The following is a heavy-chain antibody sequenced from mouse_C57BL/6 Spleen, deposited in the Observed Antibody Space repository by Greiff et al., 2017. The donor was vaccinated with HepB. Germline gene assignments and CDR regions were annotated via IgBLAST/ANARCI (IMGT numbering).Heavy chain of an antibody. Sequence: EVQVVESGGGLVKPGGSLKLSCAASGFTFSDYGMHWVRQAPEKGLEWVAYISSGSSTIYYADTVKGRFTISRDNAKNTLFLQMTSLRSEDTAMYYCARPNYYGSSRENYFDYWGQGTTLTVSS. V-gene: IGHV5-17*01. CDR1: GFTFSDYG. CDR3: ARPNYYGSSRENYFDY. CDR2: ISSGSSTI. D-gene: IGHD1-1*01. J-gene: IGHJ2*01.